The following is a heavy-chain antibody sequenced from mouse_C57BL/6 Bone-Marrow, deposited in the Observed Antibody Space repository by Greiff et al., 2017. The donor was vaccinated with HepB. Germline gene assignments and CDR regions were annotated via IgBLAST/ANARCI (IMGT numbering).Heavy chain of an antibody. CDR3: TTECYGSSYVGY. V-gene: IGHV14-4*01. CDR2: IDPENGDT. J-gene: IGHJ2*01. Sequence: VQLQQSGAELVRPGASVKLSCTASGFNIKDDYMHWVKQRPEQGLEWIGWIDPENGDTEYASKFQGKATITADPSSNTAYQQLRSLTSEDTAVYYCTTECYGSSYVGYWGQGTTLTVSS. CDR1: GFNIKDDY. D-gene: IGHD1-1*01.